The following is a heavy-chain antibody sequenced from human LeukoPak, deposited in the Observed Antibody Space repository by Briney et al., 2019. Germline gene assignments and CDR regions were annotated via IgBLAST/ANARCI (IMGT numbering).Heavy chain of an antibody. J-gene: IGHJ4*02. D-gene: IGHD1-7*01. CDR1: GFGFSSYS. CDR3: ASDWNFLDY. Sequence: PGGSLRLSCATSGFGFSSYSMNWVRQAPGKGLEWVSSISSSSYDIYYADSLKGRFTISRDNAKNSLYLQMNSLRAEDTAVYYCASDWNFLDYWGQGTLVTVSS. V-gene: IGHV3-21*01. CDR2: ISSSSYDI.